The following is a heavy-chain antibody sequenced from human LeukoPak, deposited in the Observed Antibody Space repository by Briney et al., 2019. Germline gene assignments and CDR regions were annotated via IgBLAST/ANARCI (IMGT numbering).Heavy chain of an antibody. D-gene: IGHD5-24*01. CDR2: IWYGGSNK. CDR3: AREFGDGYYDTKFLDY. Sequence: GGSLRLSCAPSGVTLSRLGMLWVRHAPGKGLEWVAVIWYGGSNKYYADSVKGRFTISRDNSKNTLYLQMNSLRAEDMAVYYCAREFGDGYYDTKFLDYWGQGTLVTVSS. CDR1: GVTLSRLG. V-gene: IGHV3-33*01. J-gene: IGHJ4*02.